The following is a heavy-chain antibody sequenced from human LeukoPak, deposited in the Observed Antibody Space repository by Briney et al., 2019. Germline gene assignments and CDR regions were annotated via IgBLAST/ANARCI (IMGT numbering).Heavy chain of an antibody. J-gene: IGHJ5*02. V-gene: IGHV1-8*01. Sequence: ASVKVSCKASGYTFTSYDINWVRQATGQGLEWMGWMNPNSGNTGYAQKFQGRVTMTRNTSISTAYMELSSLRSEDTAVYYCARVSVPWAEFYGFTMTTTPGGFDPWGQGTLVTVSS. CDR3: ARVSVPWAEFYGFTMTTTPGGFDP. CDR2: MNPNSGNT. CDR1: GYTFTSYD. D-gene: IGHD4-17*01.